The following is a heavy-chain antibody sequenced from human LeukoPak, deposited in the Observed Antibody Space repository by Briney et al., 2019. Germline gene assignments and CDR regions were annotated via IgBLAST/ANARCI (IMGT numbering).Heavy chain of an antibody. CDR3: ARVMGGYGDSAD. J-gene: IGHJ4*02. CDR2: NTSSTSAT. Sequence: GGSLTLSCALSGLSLSSLSVNCASQAPGEGLELISYNTSSTSATYYEDTVKSPFTISRDNAKNTLYLQITSLRAEDTGVYYFARVMGGYGDSADGGQGTLVTVSS. D-gene: IGHD4-17*01. V-gene: IGHV3-48*04. CDR1: GLSLSSLS.